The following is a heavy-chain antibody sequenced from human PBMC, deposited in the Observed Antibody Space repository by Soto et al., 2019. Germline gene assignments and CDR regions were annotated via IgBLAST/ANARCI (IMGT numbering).Heavy chain of an antibody. CDR1: GGTFSSYA. Sequence: GASVKVSCKVSGGTFSSYAISWVRQAPGQGLESMGGIIPIFGTANYAQKFQGRVTITADKSTSTAYMELSSLRSEDTAVYYCARDKYYYDSSGYRIWFDPWGQGTLVTV. D-gene: IGHD3-22*01. CDR3: ARDKYYYDSSGYRIWFDP. V-gene: IGHV1-69*06. CDR2: IIPIFGTA. J-gene: IGHJ5*02.